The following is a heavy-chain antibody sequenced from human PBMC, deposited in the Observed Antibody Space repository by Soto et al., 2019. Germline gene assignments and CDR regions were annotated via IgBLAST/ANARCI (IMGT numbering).Heavy chain of an antibody. CDR1: SGSISSGGNY. J-gene: IGHJ1*01. CDR2: IYYSGST. Sequence: SETLSLTCPISSGSISSGGNYWSWIRQHPGKGLEWIGYIYYSGSTHYNPSLKSRVTILVDTSKNQFSLKLSSVAAADTAVYYCASAFMPGYCSGGTCYRHFQHWGQGTLVTVSS. D-gene: IGHD2-15*01. CDR3: ASAFMPGYCSGGTCYRHFQH. V-gene: IGHV4-31*03.